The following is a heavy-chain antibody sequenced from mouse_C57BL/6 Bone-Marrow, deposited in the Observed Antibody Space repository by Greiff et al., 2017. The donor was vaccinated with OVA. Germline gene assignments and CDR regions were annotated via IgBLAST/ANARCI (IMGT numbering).Heavy chain of an antibody. CDR1: GFTFSSYG. Sequence: EVQVVESGGDLVKPGGSLKLSCAASGFTFSSYGMSWVRQTPDKRLEWVATISSGGSYTYYPDSVKGRFTISRDNAKNTLYLQMSSLKSEDTAMYYCARHGDYYGSSPFAYWGQGTLVTVSA. CDR2: ISSGGSYT. CDR3: ARHGDYYGSSPFAY. J-gene: IGHJ3*01. D-gene: IGHD1-1*01. V-gene: IGHV5-6*01.